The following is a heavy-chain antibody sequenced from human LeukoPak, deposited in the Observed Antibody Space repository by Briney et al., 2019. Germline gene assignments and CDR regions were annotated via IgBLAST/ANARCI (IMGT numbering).Heavy chain of an antibody. Sequence: PSETLSLTCTVSGGSISTYYWSWIRQPPGKGLEWIGYIYYSGSTNYNPSLRSRVTISGDTSKNQVSLKLSSVTAADTAVYYCARYGDGYKLDYWGQGTLVTVSS. V-gene: IGHV4-59*01. CDR1: GGSISTYY. J-gene: IGHJ4*02. CDR2: IYYSGST. D-gene: IGHD5-24*01. CDR3: ARYGDGYKLDY.